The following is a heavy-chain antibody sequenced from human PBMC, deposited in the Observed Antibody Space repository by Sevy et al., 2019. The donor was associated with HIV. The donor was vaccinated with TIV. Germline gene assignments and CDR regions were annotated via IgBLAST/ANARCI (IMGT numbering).Heavy chain of an antibody. D-gene: IGHD3-22*01. CDR3: ARDYYDDRPRGFDP. CDR1: GDSISNSV. CDR2: LYYSGNT. J-gene: IGHJ5*02. V-gene: IGHV4-59*01. Sequence: SETLSLTCTVSGDSISNSVWSWIRQPPGKGLEWIGSLYYSGNTNYNPSLKTRVTISVDTSKNQFSLSLKSVTAADTAVYYCARDYYDDRPRGFDPWGQGTLVTVSS.